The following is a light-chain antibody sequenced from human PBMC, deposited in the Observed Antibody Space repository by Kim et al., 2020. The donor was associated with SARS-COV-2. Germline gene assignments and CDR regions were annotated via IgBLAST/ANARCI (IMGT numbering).Light chain of an antibody. V-gene: IGLV3-9*01. CDR3: QVWDSNTWV. J-gene: IGLJ3*02. Sequence: SVALGQTATITCGASNIGSKIVHWYQQTPGEAPVMVIDSDTNRPSGIPERFSGSTSGNTATLTISRAQAGDEADYYCQVWDSNTWVFGGGTQLTVL. CDR2: SDT. CDR1: NIGSKI.